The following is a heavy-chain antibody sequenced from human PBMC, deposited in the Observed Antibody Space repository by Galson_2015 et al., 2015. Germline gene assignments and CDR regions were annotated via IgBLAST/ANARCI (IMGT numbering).Heavy chain of an antibody. CDR3: ARDEGKQLVFDY. Sequence: TLSLTCPVSGGSISSGSYYWNWIRQPAGKGLEWIGRIYTSGSTNYNPSLKSRVTISVDTSKNQFSLKLRSVTAADTAVYYCARDEGKQLVFDYWGQGTLVTVSS. CDR1: GGSISSGSYY. CDR2: IYTSGST. V-gene: IGHV4-61*02. J-gene: IGHJ4*02. D-gene: IGHD6-6*01.